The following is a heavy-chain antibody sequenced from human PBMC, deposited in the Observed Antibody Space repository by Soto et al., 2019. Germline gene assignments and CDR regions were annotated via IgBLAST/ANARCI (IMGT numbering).Heavy chain of an antibody. CDR3: AGSVRYVDLYRLDR. D-gene: IGHD1-1*01. CDR1: GRSIISYY. V-gene: IGHV4-4*07. Sequence: SAALLPTSTFSGRSIISYYWSWIRQPAGKGQEWIGRIYTSGSTNYNPSLKSRVTMSVDTSKNQFSLKLSSVTAAGTAVYYFAGSVRYVDLYRLDRRGQGAAVTV. J-gene: IGHJ4*02. CDR2: IYTSGST.